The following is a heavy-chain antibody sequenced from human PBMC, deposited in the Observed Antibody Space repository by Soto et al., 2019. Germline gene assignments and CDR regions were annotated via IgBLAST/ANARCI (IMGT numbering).Heavy chain of an antibody. J-gene: IGHJ4*02. Sequence: ASVTVSCQASGGTFISYAISWVRQAPGQGLEWMGGIIPIFGTANYAQKFQGRVTITADESTSTAYMELSSLRSEDTAVYYCATSYGDYANDYWGQGTLVTVSS. CDR2: IIPIFGTA. CDR3: ATSYGDYANDY. V-gene: IGHV1-69*13. CDR1: GGTFISYA. D-gene: IGHD4-17*01.